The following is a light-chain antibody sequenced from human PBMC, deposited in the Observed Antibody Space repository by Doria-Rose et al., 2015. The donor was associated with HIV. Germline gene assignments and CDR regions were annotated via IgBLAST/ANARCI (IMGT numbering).Light chain of an antibody. Sequence: TQSPESLGMSLGERATLNCKTKQRLLYTYKYYLAWYQQKPGQPPKLLIYWASTRQSEVAARFSGSGSGTDFTLTISSLEAEDVAVYYCQHYYDTPSFGPGTTVDIK. V-gene: IGKV4-1*01. CDR2: WAS. J-gene: IGKJ3*01. CDR1: QRLLYTYKYY. CDR3: QHYYDTPS.